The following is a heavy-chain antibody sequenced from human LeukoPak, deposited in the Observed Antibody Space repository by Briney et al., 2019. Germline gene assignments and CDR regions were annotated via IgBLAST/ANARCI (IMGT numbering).Heavy chain of an antibody. Sequence: ASVTVSCKASGYTFTSYYMHWVRQAPGQGLEWMGWINPNSGGTNYAQKFQGRVTMTRDTSISTAYMELSRLRSDDTAVYYCARRYMGALGGFDYWGQGTLVTVSS. J-gene: IGHJ4*02. V-gene: IGHV1-2*02. CDR1: GYTFTSYY. CDR2: INPNSGGT. D-gene: IGHD1-26*01. CDR3: ARRYMGALGGFDY.